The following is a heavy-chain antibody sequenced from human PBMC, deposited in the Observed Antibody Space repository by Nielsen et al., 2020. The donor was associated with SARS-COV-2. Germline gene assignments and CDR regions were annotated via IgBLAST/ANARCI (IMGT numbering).Heavy chain of an antibody. CDR3: ARLNSAYAA. Sequence: GESLKISCAASGFTFSSFHMHWVRQAPGKELVWVSRITNDERGTTYADSVKGRFTISRDNAKNTLYLQMNSLRAEDTAVYYCARLNSAYAAWGQGTLVTVSS. J-gene: IGHJ5*02. CDR2: ITNDERGT. V-gene: IGHV3-74*01. CDR1: GFTFSSFH. D-gene: IGHD5-12*01.